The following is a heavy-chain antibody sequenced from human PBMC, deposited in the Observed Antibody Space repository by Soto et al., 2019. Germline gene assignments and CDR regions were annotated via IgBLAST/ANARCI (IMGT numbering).Heavy chain of an antibody. CDR2: IDPSDSYT. J-gene: IGHJ6*02. CDR3: ARPRDPQLNYGEGGMAG. CDR1: GYSFTSYW. Sequence: PGESLKISCKGSGYSFTSYWISWVRQMPVKGLEWMGRIDPSDSYTNYSPSFQGHVTISADKSISTAYLQWSSLKASDTAMYYCARPRDPQLNYGEGGMAGWGQGTTVPVSS. D-gene: IGHD4-17*01. V-gene: IGHV5-10-1*01.